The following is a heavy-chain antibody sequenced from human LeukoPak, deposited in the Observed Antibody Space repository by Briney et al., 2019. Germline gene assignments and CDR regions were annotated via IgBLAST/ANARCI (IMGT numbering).Heavy chain of an antibody. CDR3: AKGTLPRGYRYGYDLYYFDY. V-gene: IGHV3-30*18. CDR2: ISYDGVNA. Sequence: PGGSLRLSCAASTSTFRTDGMHWVRRASGKGLEWAAAISYDGVNAYYVDSVKGRFTISRDNSKKMLYLQMNSLRAEDTAVYYCAKGTLPRGYRYGYDLYYFDYWGQGTLVTVSS. J-gene: IGHJ4*02. CDR1: TSTFRTDG. D-gene: IGHD5-18*01.